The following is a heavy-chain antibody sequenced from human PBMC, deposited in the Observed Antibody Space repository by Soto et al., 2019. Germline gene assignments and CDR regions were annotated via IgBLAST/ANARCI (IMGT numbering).Heavy chain of an antibody. V-gene: IGHV4-59*08. CDR2: IYHSGST. D-gene: IGHD3-22*01. CDR1: SISTYY. J-gene: IGHJ4*01. CDR3: ARLGDYYEAFDY. Sequence: PSETLSLTCTVDSISTYYWNWIRQPPGKGLEWIRYIYHSGSTYYNPSLKSRVTISLDTSKSQFSLILRSVTAADTAVYYCARLGDYYEAFDYWSHGTLVTXSS.